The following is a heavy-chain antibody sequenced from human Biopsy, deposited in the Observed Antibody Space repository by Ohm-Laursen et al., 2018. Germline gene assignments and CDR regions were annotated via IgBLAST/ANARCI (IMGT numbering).Heavy chain of an antibody. CDR3: VRGVDYYDPYHYYALDV. Sequence: GTLSLTCVVYGESFNGYYWSWIRQTPGKGLEWIGEINHSGRTNYNPSLKSRVTISVDTSKNQFPLKVRYVTAADTAVYYCVRGVDYYDPYHYYALDVWGQGTTVTVSS. CDR2: INHSGRT. V-gene: IGHV4-34*01. D-gene: IGHD3-22*01. CDR1: GESFNGYY. J-gene: IGHJ6*02.